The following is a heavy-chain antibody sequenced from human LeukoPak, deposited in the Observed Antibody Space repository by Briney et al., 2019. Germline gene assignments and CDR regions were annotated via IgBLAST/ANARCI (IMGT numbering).Heavy chain of an antibody. CDR2: ISYDGTNK. J-gene: IGHJ3*02. V-gene: IGHV3-30*18. Sequence: GGSLRLSCAASGFTFSNYDMHWVRQTPGRGLEWLAIISYDGTNKYYADSVKGRFTISRDNSKNALYLQMNSLRAEDTAVYYCAKKIGTAASLVAFDIWGQGTMVTVSS. CDR3: AKKIGTAASLVAFDI. D-gene: IGHD2-2*01. CDR1: GFTFSNYD.